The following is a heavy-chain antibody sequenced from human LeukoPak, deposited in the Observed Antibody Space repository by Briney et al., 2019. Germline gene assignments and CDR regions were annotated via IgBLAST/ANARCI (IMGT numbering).Heavy chain of an antibody. CDR3: ARVEVANYGMDV. Sequence: GGSLRLSCAASGFTFSSYGMHWVRQAPGKGLEWVAVIWYDGSNKYYADSVKGRFTISRDNSKNTLYLQMNSLRAEDTAVYYCARVEVANYGMDVWGQGITVTVSS. J-gene: IGHJ6*02. V-gene: IGHV3-33*01. D-gene: IGHD2-15*01. CDR1: GFTFSSYG. CDR2: IWYDGSNK.